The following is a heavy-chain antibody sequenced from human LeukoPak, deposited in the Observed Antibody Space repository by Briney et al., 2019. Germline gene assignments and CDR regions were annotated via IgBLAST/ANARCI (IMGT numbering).Heavy chain of an antibody. Sequence: GGSLRLSCAVSGFSFSSYAMSWDRQAPGKGLEWVSTVSETGDGTYYADSVKGRFITSRDNSKNTLYLQMDSLRADGTAMYYCAKGKVNHLGGLDYWGQGTLVTVSS. CDR1: GFSFSSYA. J-gene: IGHJ4*02. CDR2: VSETGDGT. V-gene: IGHV3-23*01. CDR3: AKGKVNHLGGLDY. D-gene: IGHD1-14*01.